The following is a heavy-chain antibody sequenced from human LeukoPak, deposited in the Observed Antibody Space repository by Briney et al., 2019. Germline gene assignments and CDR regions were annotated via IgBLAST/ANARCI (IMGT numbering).Heavy chain of an antibody. CDR1: GYTFTSYG. CDR3: AGCIGGSCYSGIDY. Sequence: ASVKVSCKASGYTFTSYGISWVRQAPGQGLEWMGGISAYNGNTNYAQKLQGRVTMTTDTSTSTAYMELRSLRSDDTAVYYCAGCIGGSCYSGIDYWGQGILVTVSS. J-gene: IGHJ4*02. D-gene: IGHD2-15*01. CDR2: ISAYNGNT. V-gene: IGHV1-18*01.